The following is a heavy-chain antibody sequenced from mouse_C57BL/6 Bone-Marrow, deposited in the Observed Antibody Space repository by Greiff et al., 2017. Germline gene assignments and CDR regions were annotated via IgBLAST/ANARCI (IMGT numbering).Heavy chain of an antibody. Sequence: EVQLQQPGPGLVKPSQSLSLTCSVTGYSITSGYYWNWIRQFPGNKLEWMGYISYDGSNNYNPSLKNRISITRDTSKNQFFLKLNSVTTEDTATYYCARGVVGWYFDVWGTGTTVTVSS. D-gene: IGHD1-1*01. CDR1: GYSITSGYY. CDR3: ARGVVGWYFDV. J-gene: IGHJ1*03. CDR2: ISYDGSN. V-gene: IGHV3-6*01.